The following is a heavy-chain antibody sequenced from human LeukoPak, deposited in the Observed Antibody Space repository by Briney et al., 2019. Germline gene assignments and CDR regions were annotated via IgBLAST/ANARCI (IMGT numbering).Heavy chain of an antibody. D-gene: IGHD6-13*01. CDR2: ISISGSTI. Sequence: GGSLRLSCAASGFTFSDYYMSWIRQAPGKGLEWVSYISISGSTIYYADSVKGRFTISRDNAKNSLYLQMNSLRAEDTAVYYCARDPGVAAADYFDYWGQGTLVTVSS. J-gene: IGHJ4*02. CDR3: ARDPGVAAADYFDY. CDR1: GFTFSDYY. V-gene: IGHV3-11*04.